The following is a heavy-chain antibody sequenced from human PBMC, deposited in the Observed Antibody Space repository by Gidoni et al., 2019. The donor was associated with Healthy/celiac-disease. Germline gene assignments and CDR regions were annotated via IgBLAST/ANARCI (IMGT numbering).Heavy chain of an antibody. V-gene: IGHV1-18*01. CDR3: ARDHVTIFGVVPIADYYFDY. J-gene: IGHJ4*02. CDR1: GYTFTSYG. Sequence: QVQLVQSGAEVKKPGASVKVSCKASGYTFTSYGISWVRQAPGQGLEWMGWISAYNGNTNYAQKLQGRVTMTTDTSTSTAYMELRSLRSDDTAVYYCARDHVTIFGVVPIADYYFDYWGQGTLVTVSS. CDR2: ISAYNGNT. D-gene: IGHD3-3*01.